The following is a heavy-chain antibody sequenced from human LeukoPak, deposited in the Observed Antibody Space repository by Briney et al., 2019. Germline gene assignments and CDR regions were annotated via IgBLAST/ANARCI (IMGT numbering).Heavy chain of an antibody. Sequence: PGRSLRLSCTVSGFTFVDHAMSWVRQAPGKGLEWVGFIRSKTYGGTTEYAASVKGRFIISRDDSTSIAYLQMNSLKTEDTAVYYCTRGPIQLWLYHGMDVWGQGTTVTVSS. V-gene: IGHV3-49*04. J-gene: IGHJ6*02. D-gene: IGHD5-18*01. CDR2: IRSKTYGGTT. CDR3: TRGPIQLWLYHGMDV. CDR1: GFTFVDHA.